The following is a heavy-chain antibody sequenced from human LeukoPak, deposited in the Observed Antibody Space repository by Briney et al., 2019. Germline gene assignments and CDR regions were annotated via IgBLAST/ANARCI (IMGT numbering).Heavy chain of an antibody. CDR2: LSSSGSTI. CDR1: GFPFSSYE. Sequence: GGSLRLSCAASGFPFSSYEMNWVRQAPGKGLEWVSYLSSSGSTIYYADSVKGRFTISRDNAKNSLYLQMNSLRAEDTAVYYCARGLRFGPVFLDYWGQGTLVTVSS. V-gene: IGHV3-48*03. D-gene: IGHD5-12*01. CDR3: ARGLRFGPVFLDY. J-gene: IGHJ4*02.